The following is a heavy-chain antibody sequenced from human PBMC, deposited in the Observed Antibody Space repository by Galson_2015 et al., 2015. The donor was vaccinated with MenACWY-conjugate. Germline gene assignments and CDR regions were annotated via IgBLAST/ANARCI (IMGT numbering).Heavy chain of an antibody. CDR1: RFTFRSYA. V-gene: IGHV3-33*08. D-gene: IGHD1-26*01. J-gene: IGHJ4*02. CDR3: FAINSGIDY. Sequence: SLILSCAGSRFTFRSYAMQWVRQAPGKGLEWVAVIWDHGSTTFYSDSVKGRFTISRDNAKNTAYLQMNSLRAEDTAMYYCFAINSGIDYWGQGTLITVSS. CDR2: IWDHGSTT.